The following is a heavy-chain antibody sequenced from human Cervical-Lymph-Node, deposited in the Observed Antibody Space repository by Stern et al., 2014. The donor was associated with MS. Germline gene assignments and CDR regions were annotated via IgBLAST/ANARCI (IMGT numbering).Heavy chain of an antibody. D-gene: IGHD3-3*01. V-gene: IGHV3-30*18. CDR1: GFTFSVYG. CDR2: ISYDGSNK. CDR3: TKRESDFWSGGFDP. Sequence: VQLVESGGGVVQPGRSLRLSCAASGFTFSVYGMHWVRQAPGKVLEWVALISYDGSNKSYADSVKGRFTISRDNSKDTLYLQMNSLRSEDTAVYYCTKRESDFWSGGFDPWGQGTLVTVSS. J-gene: IGHJ5*02.